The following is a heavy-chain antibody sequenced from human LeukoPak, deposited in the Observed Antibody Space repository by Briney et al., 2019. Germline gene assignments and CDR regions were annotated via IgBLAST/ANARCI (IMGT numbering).Heavy chain of an antibody. J-gene: IGHJ3*02. CDR3: ARVVTTYAFDI. V-gene: IGHV3-21*01. CDR2: ISSSSSYI. CDR1: GFTLSSYS. D-gene: IGHD4-17*01. Sequence: PGGSLRLSCAASGFTLSSYSMNWVRQAPGKGLEWVSSISSSSSYIYYADSVKGRFTISRDNAKNSLYLQMNSLRAEDTAVYYCARVVTTYAFDIWGQRTMVTVSS.